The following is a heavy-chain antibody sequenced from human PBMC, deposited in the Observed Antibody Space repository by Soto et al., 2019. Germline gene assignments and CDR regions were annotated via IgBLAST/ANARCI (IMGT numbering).Heavy chain of an antibody. V-gene: IGHV3-30-3*01. CDR2: ISYDGSNK. D-gene: IGHD5-18*01. CDR1: GFTFSSYA. J-gene: IGHJ6*02. CDR3: ARDFKDTAMVTYYYYGMDV. Sequence: GGSLSLSCAASGFTFSSYAMHWVRQAPGKGLEWVAVISYDGSNKYYADSVKGRFTISRDNSRNTLYLQMNSLRAEDTAVYYCARDFKDTAMVTYYYYGMDVWGQGTTVTVSS.